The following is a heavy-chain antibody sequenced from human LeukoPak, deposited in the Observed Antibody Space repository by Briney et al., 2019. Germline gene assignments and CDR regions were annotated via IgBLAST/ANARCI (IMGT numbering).Heavy chain of an antibody. V-gene: IGHV1-18*01. CDR1: GYTFTSCG. CDR3: ARDGENQLLYASYYYYGMDV. Sequence: ASVKVCCKASGYTFTSCGISWGRQAPGQGLEWMGWISAYNGNTNYAQKLQGRVTMTTDTSTSTAYMELRSLRSDDKAVYYCARDGENQLLYASYYYYGMDVWGQGTTVTVSS. CDR2: ISAYNGNT. J-gene: IGHJ6*02. D-gene: IGHD2-2*02.